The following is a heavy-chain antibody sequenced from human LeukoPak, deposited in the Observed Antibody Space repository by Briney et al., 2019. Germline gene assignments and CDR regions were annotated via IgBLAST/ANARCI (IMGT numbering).Heavy chain of an antibody. V-gene: IGHV1-46*01. CDR3: ARDQEGFDY. Sequence: GASVKVSCKASGYTFTSNYIHWVRQAPGQGLEWMGMIYPRDGSTSYAQKFQGRVTVTRDTSTGTVHMELSGLRSEDTAVHYCARDQEGFDYWGQGTLVTVSS. CDR2: IYPRDGST. CDR1: GYTFTSNY. J-gene: IGHJ4*02.